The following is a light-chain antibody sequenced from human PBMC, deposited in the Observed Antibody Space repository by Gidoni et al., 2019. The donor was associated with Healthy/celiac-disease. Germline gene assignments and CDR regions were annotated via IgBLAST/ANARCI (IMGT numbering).Light chain of an antibody. CDR3: LQSYSTPRT. CDR1: QSISSY. J-gene: IGKJ4*01. Sequence: IQMTPSPSSLSASVGDRVTITYRASQSISSYLNWYQQTPGKAPKRLIYSAFSWQSVVPSRFRGSGSGTEFTLTISRLQPEDFATYYCLQSYSTPRTFGGGTQVEIQ. CDR2: SAF. V-gene: IGKV1-39*01.